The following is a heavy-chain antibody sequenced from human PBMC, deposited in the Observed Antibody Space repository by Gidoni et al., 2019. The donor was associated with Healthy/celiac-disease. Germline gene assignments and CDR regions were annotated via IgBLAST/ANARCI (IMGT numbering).Heavy chain of an antibody. CDR2: ISGSGGSK. V-gene: IGHV3-23*01. Sequence: EVQLLGSGGGLVQPGGSLRLSCAASGFPFSSYAMSWVRQAPGKGLGWVSGISGSGGSKYYADAVKGRFTIARDNSKNTLYLQMNSLRAEDTAVYYCAKDMVSVGQWLVPEYFQHWGQGTLVTVSS. J-gene: IGHJ1*01. CDR3: AKDMVSVGQWLVPEYFQH. D-gene: IGHD6-19*01. CDR1: GFPFSSYA.